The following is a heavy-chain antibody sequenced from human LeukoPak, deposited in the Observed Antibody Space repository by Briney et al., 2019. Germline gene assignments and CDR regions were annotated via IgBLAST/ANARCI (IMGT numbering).Heavy chain of an antibody. J-gene: IGHJ4*02. D-gene: IGHD1-26*01. CDR2: ISSSSDYI. Sequence: GGSLRLSCAASGFTFSTYAMSWVRQAPGEGLEWVSSISSSSDYIYYADSLKGRFTVSRDNAKNSLYLQMNSLRAEDTAVYYCVRDGGMTLQRRFFFDYWGRGTLVTVSS. V-gene: IGHV3-21*01. CDR1: GFTFSTYA. CDR3: VRDGGMTLQRRFFFDY.